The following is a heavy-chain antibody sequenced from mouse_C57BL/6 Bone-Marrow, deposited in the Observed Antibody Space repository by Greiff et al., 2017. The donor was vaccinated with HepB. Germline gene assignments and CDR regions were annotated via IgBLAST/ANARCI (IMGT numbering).Heavy chain of an antibody. V-gene: IGHV5-15*04. D-gene: IGHD2-4*01. CDR3: ARPLYDYESWFAY. Sequence: EVKVEESGGGLVQPGGSLKLSCAASGFTFSDYGMAWVRQAPRKGPEWVAFISNLAYSIYYADTVTGRFNISRENAKNTLYLEMSSLRSEDTAMYYCARPLYDYESWFAYWGQGTLVTVSA. CDR1: GFTFSDYG. CDR2: ISNLAYSI. J-gene: IGHJ3*01.